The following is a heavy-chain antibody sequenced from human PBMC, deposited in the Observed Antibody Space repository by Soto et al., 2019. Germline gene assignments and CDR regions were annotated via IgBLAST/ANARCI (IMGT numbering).Heavy chain of an antibody. CDR2: VEVENDDR. Sequence: EVLLQQSGAEAREPGGVVKMSCAVSGITFSDLHMHWVKQAPGKGLEWVGLVEVENDDRLYAEKYRGRLNINTDTSRHTSCMERASLPPDYTAIYFCAAVRGSLGSLSFAYWGQGTPVTVS. CDR1: GITFSDLH. J-gene: IGHJ4*02. D-gene: IGHD1-26*01. CDR3: AAVRGSLGSLSFAY. V-gene: IGHV1-69-2*01.